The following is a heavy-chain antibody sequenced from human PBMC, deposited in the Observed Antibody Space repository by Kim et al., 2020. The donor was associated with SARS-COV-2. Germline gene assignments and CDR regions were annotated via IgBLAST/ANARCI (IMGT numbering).Heavy chain of an antibody. V-gene: IGHV4-31*03. CDR2: IYYSGST. Sequence: SETLSLTCTVSGGSISSGGYYWSWIRQHPGKGLEWIGYIYYSGSTYYNPSLKSRVTISVDTSKNQFSLKLSSVTAADTAVYYCARVGGRSGWYSFDYWGQGTLVTVSS. J-gene: IGHJ4*02. D-gene: IGHD6-19*01. CDR3: ARVGGRSGWYSFDY. CDR1: GGSISSGGYY.